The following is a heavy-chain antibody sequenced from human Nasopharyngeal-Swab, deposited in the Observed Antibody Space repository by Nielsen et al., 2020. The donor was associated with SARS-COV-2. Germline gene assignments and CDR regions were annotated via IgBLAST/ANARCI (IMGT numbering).Heavy chain of an antibody. CDR2: IYHSGNT. CDR3: ARKYCNGDCYFDY. CDR1: GGSISSGFYS. Sequence: SETLSLTCAVSGGSISSGFYSWSWIRQPPGKGLEWIGYIYHSGNTYYNPSLKSQVTISVGRSKNQFSLRLNSVTAADTAVYYCARKYCNGDCYFDYWGQGTLVTVSS. J-gene: IGHJ4*02. D-gene: IGHD2-21*02. V-gene: IGHV4-30-2*01.